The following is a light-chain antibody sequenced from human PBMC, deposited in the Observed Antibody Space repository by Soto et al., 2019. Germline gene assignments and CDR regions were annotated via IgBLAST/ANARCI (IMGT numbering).Light chain of an antibody. CDR2: AAS. J-gene: IGKJ1*01. CDR1: QSISSY. Sequence: DIQMTQSPSSLSASVGDRVTITCRASQSISSYLNWYQQKPGKAPKLLIYAASSLQSGVPSRFSGSGSGTVFTLTISSLQPEDFATYYCQQRYSTTWTFGQGTKVKIK. V-gene: IGKV1-39*01. CDR3: QQRYSTTWT.